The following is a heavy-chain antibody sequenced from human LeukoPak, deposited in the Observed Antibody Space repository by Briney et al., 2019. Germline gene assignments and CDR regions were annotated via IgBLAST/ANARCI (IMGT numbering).Heavy chain of an antibody. CDR1: GFTFDDYA. Sequence: LRLSCAASGFTFDDYAMHWVRQAPGKGLEWVSGISWNSGSIGYAGSVKGRFTISRDNAKNSLYLQMNSLRAEDTALYYCAKDLSVTTNPFWGRGTLVTVSS. V-gene: IGHV3-9*01. CDR2: ISWNSGSI. CDR3: AKDLSVTTNPF. D-gene: IGHD4-17*01. J-gene: IGHJ2*01.